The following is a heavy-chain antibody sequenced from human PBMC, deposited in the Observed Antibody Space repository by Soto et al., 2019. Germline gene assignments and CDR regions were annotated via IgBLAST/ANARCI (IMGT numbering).Heavy chain of an antibody. D-gene: IGHD1-1*01. Sequence: ASVQVSCNASGYTFSDYYTHWVRQAPGRGLEWMGLINPNSGGTKYAPKFQGGVTMTRDTSITTAYMELSRLRSGDTAVYYCAREPATAKPEGVDFWGQGTLVTVSS. CDR1: GYTFSDYY. CDR3: AREPATAKPEGVDF. J-gene: IGHJ4*02. CDR2: INPNSGGT. V-gene: IGHV1-2*02.